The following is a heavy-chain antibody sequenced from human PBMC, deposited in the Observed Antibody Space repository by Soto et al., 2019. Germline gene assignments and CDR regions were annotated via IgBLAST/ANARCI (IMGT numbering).Heavy chain of an antibody. D-gene: IGHD2-2*01. J-gene: IGHJ6*03. Sequence: SETLSLTCAVYGGSFSGYYWSWIRQPPGKGLEWIGEINHSGSTNYNPSLKSRVTISVDTSKNQFSLKLSFVTAADTAVYYCAGGDIVVVPAAIKGLYYYYYYMDVWGKGTTVTVSS. CDR1: GGSFSGYY. V-gene: IGHV4-34*01. CDR3: AGGDIVVVPAAIKGLYYYYYYMDV. CDR2: INHSGST.